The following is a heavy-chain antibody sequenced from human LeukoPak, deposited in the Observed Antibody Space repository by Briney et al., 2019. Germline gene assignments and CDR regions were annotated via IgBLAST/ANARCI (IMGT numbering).Heavy chain of an antibody. CDR1: GGTFSSYA. V-gene: IGHV1-69*05. Sequence: SVKVSCKASGGTFSSYAISWVRQAPGQGLEWMGGIIPIFGTANYAQKFQGRVTITTDKSTSTAYMELSSLRSEDTAVYYCARDVGEVEYSSSPGDYCGQGTLVTVSS. J-gene: IGHJ4*02. CDR2: IIPIFGTA. D-gene: IGHD6-6*01. CDR3: ARDVGEVEYSSSPGDY.